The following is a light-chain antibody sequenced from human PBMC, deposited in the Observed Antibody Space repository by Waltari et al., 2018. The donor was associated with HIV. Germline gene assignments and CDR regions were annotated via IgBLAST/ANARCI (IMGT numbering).Light chain of an antibody. Sequence: QSALTQPASVSGSPGQPHTNPCTGTSSNVGSDDLVPWYQQHPGEAPKLIIYEVTKRPSGVSNRFSGSKSGNTASLTISGLQAEDEADYYCCSCPRSGIRYVFGTGTKVTVL. CDR1: SSNVGSDDL. V-gene: IGLV2-23*02. J-gene: IGLJ1*01. CDR2: EVT. CDR3: CSCPRSGIRYV.